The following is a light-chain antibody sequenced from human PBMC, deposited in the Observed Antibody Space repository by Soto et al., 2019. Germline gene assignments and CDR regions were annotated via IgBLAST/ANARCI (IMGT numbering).Light chain of an antibody. Sequence: QSALTQPTSVSGSPGQSITISCTGVSSDIGGYNHVSWYQQHPGNVPRLIIYGVDNRPLGISNRFSGSQSGNTASLSISGLQAEDEADYYCCAYTARTTLSWVFGGGTKLTVL. CDR2: GVD. CDR1: SSDIGGYNH. V-gene: IGLV2-14*03. CDR3: CAYTARTTLSWV. J-gene: IGLJ3*02.